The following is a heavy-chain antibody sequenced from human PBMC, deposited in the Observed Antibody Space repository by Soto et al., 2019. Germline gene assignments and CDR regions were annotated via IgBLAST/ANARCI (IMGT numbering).Heavy chain of an antibody. CDR1: GGSISSGGYY. J-gene: IGHJ4*02. CDR2: IYYSGST. D-gene: IGHD3-10*01. V-gene: IGHV4-31*03. Sequence: QVQLQESGPGLVKPSQTLSLTCTVSGGSISSGGYYWSWIRQPPGKGLEWIGYIYYSGSTYYNPSLKSRVTISVDTSKNQFSLKLSSVTAADTAVYYCARVGYYGSGSYYYFDYWGQGTLVTVSS. CDR3: ARVGYYGSGSYYYFDY.